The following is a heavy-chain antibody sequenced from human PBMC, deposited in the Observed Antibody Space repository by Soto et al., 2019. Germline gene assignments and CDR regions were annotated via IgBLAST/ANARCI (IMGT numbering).Heavy chain of an antibody. Sequence: PSETLSLTCAVYGGSFSGYYWSWIRQPPGKGLEWIGEINHSGSTNYNPSLKSRVTISVDTSKNQFSLKLSSVTAADTAVYYCARGQVAARHFDYWGQGTLVTSPQ. CDR3: ARGQVAARHFDY. CDR2: INHSGST. J-gene: IGHJ4*02. CDR1: GGSFSGYY. D-gene: IGHD6-6*01. V-gene: IGHV4-34*01.